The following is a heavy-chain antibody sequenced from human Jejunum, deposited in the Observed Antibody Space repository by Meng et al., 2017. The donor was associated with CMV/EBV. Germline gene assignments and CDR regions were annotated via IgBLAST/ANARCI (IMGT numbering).Heavy chain of an antibody. J-gene: IGHJ4*02. Sequence: SCVASGFSFSPFEMSWVRQAPGKGLEWVSFIGVTSGYTRYAESVKGRFIVSRDNSRNTLHLEMDSLRAEDTALYYCVKGGWLDDWGQGTPVTVSS. CDR1: GFSFSPFE. D-gene: IGHD5-12*01. CDR2: IGVTSGYT. V-gene: IGHV3-23*01. CDR3: VKGGWLDD.